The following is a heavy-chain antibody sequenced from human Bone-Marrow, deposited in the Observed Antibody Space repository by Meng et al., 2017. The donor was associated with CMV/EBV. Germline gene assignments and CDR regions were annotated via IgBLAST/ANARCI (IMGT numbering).Heavy chain of an antibody. Sequence: GSLRLSCTVSGYSISSGYYWGWIRQPPGKGLEWIGSIYHSGSTYYNPSLKSRVTISVDTSKNQFSLKLSSVTAADTAVYYCAREIGGASSWIPKHYYYYGMAVWGQGTTVTCYS. J-gene: IGHJ6*01. V-gene: IGHV4-38-2*02. D-gene: IGHD6-13*01. CDR1: GYSISSGYY. CDR2: IYHSGST. CDR3: AREIGGASSWIPKHYYYYGMAV.